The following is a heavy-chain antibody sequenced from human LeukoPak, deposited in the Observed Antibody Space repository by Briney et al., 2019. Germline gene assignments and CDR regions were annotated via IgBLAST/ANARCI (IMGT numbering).Heavy chain of an antibody. D-gene: IGHD3-10*01. CDR3: ARAPVVRGALRYGMDV. J-gene: IGHJ6*02. Sequence: SETLSLTCTVSGGSISSYYWTWIRQPPGKGLEWIGYIYYSGSTNYNPSLKSRVTISVDTFKNQFSLKLSSVTAADTAVYYCARAPVVRGALRYGMDVWGQGTTVTVSS. CDR2: IYYSGST. V-gene: IGHV4-59*01. CDR1: GGSISSYY.